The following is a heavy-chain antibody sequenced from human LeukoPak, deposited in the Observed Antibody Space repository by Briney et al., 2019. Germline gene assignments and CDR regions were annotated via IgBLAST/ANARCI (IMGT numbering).Heavy chain of an antibody. J-gene: IGHJ4*02. CDR3: ARRRVPYYYGSGSYFDY. CDR2: INHSGST. CDR1: GGSFSGYY. V-gene: IGHV4-34*01. Sequence: SETLSLTCAVYGGSFSGYYWSWIRQPPGKGLEWIGEINHSGSTNYNPSLKSRVTISVDTSKNQFSLKLSSVTAVDTAVYYCARRRVPYYYGSGSYFDYWGQGTLVTVSS. D-gene: IGHD3-10*01.